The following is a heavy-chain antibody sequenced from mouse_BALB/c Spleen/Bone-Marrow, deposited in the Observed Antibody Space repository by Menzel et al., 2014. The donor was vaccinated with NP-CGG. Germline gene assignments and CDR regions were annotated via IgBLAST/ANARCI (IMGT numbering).Heavy chain of an antibody. J-gene: IGHJ1*01. V-gene: IGHV7-3*02. D-gene: IGHD1-1*01. CDR3: ARDTNYGSFYWCFDV. Sequence: DVKLQESGGGLVQPGGSLRLSCATSGLTFTDYYMSWVRQPPGKALEWLGFIRNKANGYTTEYSASVKGRFTISRDNSQSILYLQMNTLRAEVSATYYCARDTNYGSFYWCFDVWGAGTTVTVSS. CDR2: IRNKANGYTT. CDR1: GLTFTDYY.